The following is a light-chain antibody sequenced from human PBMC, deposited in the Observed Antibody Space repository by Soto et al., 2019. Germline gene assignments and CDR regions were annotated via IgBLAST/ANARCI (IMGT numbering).Light chain of an antibody. Sequence: DIQMTQSPSSVSASVGDRVTITCRASQGIYNWLAWYQQKPGKAPKLLISAVSNLQSGVPSRFSGSGYGTDVTLTISSLQPEDFATYYCHQANTFHLTLGPGTKVDIK. CDR3: HQANTFHLT. CDR2: AVS. V-gene: IGKV1D-12*01. CDR1: QGIYNW. J-gene: IGKJ3*01.